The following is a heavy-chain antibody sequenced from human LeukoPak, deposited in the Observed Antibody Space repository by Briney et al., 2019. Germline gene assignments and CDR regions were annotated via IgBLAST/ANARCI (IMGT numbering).Heavy chain of an antibody. Sequence: GGSLRLSCAASGFSFSSYWMHWVRQAPGKGLVWVSRLNSDGSSTTYADSVKGRFTISRDNAKNTLYLQMNSLRAEDTAVYYCARGATYYDILTGYYYFDYWGQGTLVTVSS. V-gene: IGHV3-74*01. CDR3: ARGATYYDILTGYYYFDY. J-gene: IGHJ4*02. D-gene: IGHD3-9*01. CDR2: LNSDGSST. CDR1: GFSFSSYW.